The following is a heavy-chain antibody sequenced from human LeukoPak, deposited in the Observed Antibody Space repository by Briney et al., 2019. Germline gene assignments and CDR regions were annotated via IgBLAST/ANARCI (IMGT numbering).Heavy chain of an antibody. Sequence: GGSLRLSCAASGFTFSNYWMHWARQAPGKGLGWVSRINSDGSSRNYADSVKGRFTISRDNAKNTLFLQMNSLRAEDTAVYYCASASSHRIAAGGDYWGQGILVAVSS. CDR2: INSDGSSR. V-gene: IGHV3-74*01. D-gene: IGHD6-13*01. CDR1: GFTFSNYW. J-gene: IGHJ4*02. CDR3: ASASSHRIAAGGDY.